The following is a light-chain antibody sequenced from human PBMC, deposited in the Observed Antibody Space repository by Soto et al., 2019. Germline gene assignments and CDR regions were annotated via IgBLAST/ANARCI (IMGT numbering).Light chain of an antibody. CDR1: QSVSSSY. J-gene: IGKJ1*01. CDR3: QQYGRSPPWT. V-gene: IGKV3-20*01. CDR2: GAS. Sequence: ENVLTQSPGTLSLSPGGRATLSCRASQSVSSSYLAWYQHKPGQAPRFLIYGASTRATGIPDRFSGSGSGTDFTLTISRLEPQDFAVYYCQQYGRSPPWTFGQGTKVDIK.